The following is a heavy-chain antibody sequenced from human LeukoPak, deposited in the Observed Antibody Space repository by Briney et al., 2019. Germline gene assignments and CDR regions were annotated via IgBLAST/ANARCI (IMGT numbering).Heavy chain of an antibody. Sequence: PSETLSLTCTVSGGSISSYYWSWIRQPPGKGLEWIGEINHSGSTNYNPSLKSRVTISVDTSKNQFSLKLSSVTAADTAVYYCARGPYTAFDYWGQGTLVTVSS. J-gene: IGHJ4*02. V-gene: IGHV4-34*01. D-gene: IGHD5-18*01. CDR2: INHSGST. CDR3: ARGPYTAFDY. CDR1: GGSISSYY.